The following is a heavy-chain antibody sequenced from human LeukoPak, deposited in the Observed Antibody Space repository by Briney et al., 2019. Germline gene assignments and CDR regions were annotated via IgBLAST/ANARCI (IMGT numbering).Heavy chain of an antibody. CDR2: INHSGST. CDR1: GGSFSGYY. J-gene: IGHJ5*02. CDR3: ARLVRFLEWLLPYNWFDP. V-gene: IGHV4-34*01. D-gene: IGHD3-3*01. Sequence: PSGTLSLTCAVYGGSFSGYYWSWIRQPPGKGLEWIGEINHSGSTNYNPSLKSRVTISVDTSKNQFSLKLSSVTAADTAVYYCARLVRFLEWLLPYNWFDPWGQGTLVTVSS.